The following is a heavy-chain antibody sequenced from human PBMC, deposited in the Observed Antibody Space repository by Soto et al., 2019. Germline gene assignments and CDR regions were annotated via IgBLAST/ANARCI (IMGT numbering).Heavy chain of an antibody. J-gene: IGHJ4*02. CDR1: GASVSSTYW. D-gene: IGHD6-13*01. CDR3: ARYNAASGTYYFDY. CDR2: INHRGVA. V-gene: IGHV4-4*02. Sequence: SETLSLTCAVSGASVSSTYWWSWVRQPPGKGPEWIGEINHRGVADYNPSLKSRVTMSLDISKSQFSLRLTSVTAADTAVYFCARYNAASGTYYFDYWCRGALVT.